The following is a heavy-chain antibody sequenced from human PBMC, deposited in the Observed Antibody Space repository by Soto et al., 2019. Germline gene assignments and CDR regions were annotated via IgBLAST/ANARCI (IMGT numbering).Heavy chain of an antibody. Sequence: ASVKVFCKASGYTFTSYGISWVRQAPGQGLEWMGWISAYNGNTNYAQKLQGRVTMTTDTSTSTAYMELRSLRSDDTAVYYCARVRSITMVRGVIGGFDPWGQGTLVTVS. D-gene: IGHD3-10*01. CDR3: ARVRSITMVRGVIGGFDP. CDR1: GYTFTSYG. J-gene: IGHJ5*02. V-gene: IGHV1-18*01. CDR2: ISAYNGNT.